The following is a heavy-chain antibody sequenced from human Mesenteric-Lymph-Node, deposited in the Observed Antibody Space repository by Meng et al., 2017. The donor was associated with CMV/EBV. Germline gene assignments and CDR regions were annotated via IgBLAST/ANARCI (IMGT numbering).Heavy chain of an antibody. CDR3: ARGDEYYGGYGMDV. CDR1: GFTFSSYE. V-gene: IGHV4-59*01. Sequence: GSLRLSCAASGFTFSSYEMNWVRQAPGKGLDWIGYIYYSGSTNYNPSLKSRVTMSVDTSNNQFSLKLNSVTAADTAVYYCARGDEYYGGYGMDVWGQGTTVTVSS. CDR2: IYYSGST. D-gene: IGHD2/OR15-2a*01. J-gene: IGHJ6*02.